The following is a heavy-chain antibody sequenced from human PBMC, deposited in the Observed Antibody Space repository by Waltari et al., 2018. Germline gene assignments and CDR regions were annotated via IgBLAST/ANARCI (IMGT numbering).Heavy chain of an antibody. CDR2: IYHSGSN. D-gene: IGHD3-10*01. Sequence: QVQLQASGPGLVQPSGTLSHTCDAAGCFIGCSNCWGWARPPPGKGLGWMGAIYHSGSNNYNPSRKSRVTISVDKSKNQFALKRRSVTAADTAVYYCARDPGYTMVRDYYYGMDVWGQGTTVTVSS. J-gene: IGHJ6*02. V-gene: IGHV4-4*02. CDR3: ARDPGYTMVRDYYYGMDV. CDR1: GCFIGCSNC.